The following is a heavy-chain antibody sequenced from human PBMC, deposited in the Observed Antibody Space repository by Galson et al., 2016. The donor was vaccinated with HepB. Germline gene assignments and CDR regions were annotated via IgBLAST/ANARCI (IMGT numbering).Heavy chain of an antibody. J-gene: IGHJ4*03. Sequence: SLRLSCAASGFTFSSSAMNWVRQAPGKGLEWLSHISGGSSTIYYADSVKGRFTVSRDNAKNSLYLQMNSLRDDDTAVYYCAKPFLSSGLYYFDYWGQGTTVTVSS. CDR3: AKPFLSSGLYYFDY. CDR2: ISGGSSTI. D-gene: IGHD6-19*01. CDR1: GFTFSSSA. V-gene: IGHV3-48*02.